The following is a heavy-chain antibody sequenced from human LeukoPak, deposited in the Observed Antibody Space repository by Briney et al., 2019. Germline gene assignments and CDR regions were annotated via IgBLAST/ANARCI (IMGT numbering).Heavy chain of an antibody. CDR1: GYTFTSYG. CDR2: IIPIFGTA. D-gene: IGHD2-8*02. J-gene: IGHJ6*02. Sequence: SVKVSCKASGYTFTSYGISWVRQAPGQGLEWMGGIIPIFGTANYAQKFQGRVTITADESTSTAYMELSSLRSEDTAVYYCARARTDPLGYYGMDVWGQGTTVTVSS. CDR3: ARARTDPLGYYGMDV. V-gene: IGHV1-69*13.